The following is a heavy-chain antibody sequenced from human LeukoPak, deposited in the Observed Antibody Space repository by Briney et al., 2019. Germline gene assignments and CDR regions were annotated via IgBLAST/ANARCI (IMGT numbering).Heavy chain of an antibody. D-gene: IGHD4-11*01. CDR1: GFTFSTYV. J-gene: IGHJ4*02. V-gene: IGHV3-23*01. CDR2: ISGSGGSA. Sequence: GGSLRLSCAASGFTFSTYVMTWVRQAPGKGLEWVSSISGSGGSAYYADSVKGRFTISRDNSKNTLYLQMNSLRAEDTAVYYCARALYSNRTFDYWGQGTLVTVSS. CDR3: ARALYSNRTFDY.